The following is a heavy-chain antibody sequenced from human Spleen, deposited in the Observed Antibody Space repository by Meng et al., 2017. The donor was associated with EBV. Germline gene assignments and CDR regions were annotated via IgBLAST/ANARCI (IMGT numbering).Heavy chain of an antibody. J-gene: IGHJ5*02. CDR2: IYHSGST. CDR3: ARQRPGASVDYFDP. D-gene: IGHD4-11*01. V-gene: IGHV4-30-2*01. CDR1: GASIRSGGS. Sequence: ASGLLKPPQPLSPTCAVSGASIRSGGSWSWIRQPPGKGLEWIGHIYHSGSTYHNPSLKSRVTMSVDRTKNQLSLRLISVTAADTAMYFCARQRPGASVDYFDPWGQGTLVTVSS.